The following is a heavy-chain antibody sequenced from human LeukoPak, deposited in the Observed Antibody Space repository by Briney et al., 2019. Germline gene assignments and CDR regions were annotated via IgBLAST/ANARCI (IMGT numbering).Heavy chain of an antibody. CDR3: ARHGYGDYVVAFDV. CDR2: AYYTGST. J-gene: IGHJ3*01. D-gene: IGHD4-17*01. V-gene: IGHV4-39*01. Sequence: PSETLSLTCTVSGGSISNTIYYWGWIRQPPGKGLEWIGTAYYTGSTYYNPSPKSRVTISVGTSQNQFSLKLSSVTASDTAVYYCARHGYGDYVVAFDVWGQGTMVTVSS. CDR1: GGSISNTIYY.